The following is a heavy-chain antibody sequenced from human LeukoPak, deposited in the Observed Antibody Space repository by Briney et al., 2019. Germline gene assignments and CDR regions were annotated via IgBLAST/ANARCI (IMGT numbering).Heavy chain of an antibody. J-gene: IGHJ4*02. V-gene: IGHV4-34*01. D-gene: IGHD1-26*01. Sequence: PSETLSLTCGVSGGSFSNYIWSWVRQPPGKGLEWIGEILQGGVTNYNSSLKSRVTMSMDTSKNQFHLDLTSATAADAGQYFCARGGRGTYMRHWGQGILVTVSS. CDR2: ILQGGVT. CDR1: GGSFSNYI. CDR3: ARGGRGTYMRH.